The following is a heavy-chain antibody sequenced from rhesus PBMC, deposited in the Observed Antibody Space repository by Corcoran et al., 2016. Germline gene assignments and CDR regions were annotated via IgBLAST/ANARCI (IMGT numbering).Heavy chain of an antibody. CDR1: GGSISSNY. CDR2: LYGSSGST. D-gene: IGHD3-3*01. J-gene: IGHJ4*01. Sequence: QVQLQESGPGLVKPSETLSLTCAVSGGSISSNYWSWIRQPPGKGLEWIGYLYGSSGSTYYNPSLKSRVTISTDTAKNQFSLKLSSVTAADTAVYYWARDEVTIFGLGRNYFDYWGQGVLVTVSS. CDR3: ARDEVTIFGLGRNYFDY. V-gene: IGHV4-160*01.